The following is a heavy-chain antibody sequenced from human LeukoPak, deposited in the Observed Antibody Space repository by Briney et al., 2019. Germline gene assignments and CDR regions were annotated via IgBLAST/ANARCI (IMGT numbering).Heavy chain of an antibody. CDR1: GFTFSSYS. V-gene: IGHV3-21*01. Sequence: TGGSLRLSCAASGFTFSSYSMNWVRQAPGKGLEWVSSISSSSSYIYYADSVKGRFTISRDNAKNSLYLLMNSLRAEDTAVYYCARDIGSGSYQFDYWGQGTLVTVSS. CDR2: ISSSSSYI. D-gene: IGHD3-10*01. J-gene: IGHJ4*02. CDR3: ARDIGSGSYQFDY.